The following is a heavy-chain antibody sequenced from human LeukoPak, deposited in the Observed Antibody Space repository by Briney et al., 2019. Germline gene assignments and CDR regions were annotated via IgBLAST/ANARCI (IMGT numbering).Heavy chain of an antibody. V-gene: IGHV3-30-3*01. Sequence: GGSLRLSCAASGFTFSSYAMHWVRQAPGKGLEWVAVISYDGSNKYYADSVKGRFTISRDNSKNTLYLQMNSLRAEDTAVYYCASTQLGDFWSGYPFDYWGQGTLVTVSS. CDR2: ISYDGSNK. D-gene: IGHD3-3*01. CDR3: ASTQLGDFWSGYPFDY. CDR1: GFTFSSYA. J-gene: IGHJ4*02.